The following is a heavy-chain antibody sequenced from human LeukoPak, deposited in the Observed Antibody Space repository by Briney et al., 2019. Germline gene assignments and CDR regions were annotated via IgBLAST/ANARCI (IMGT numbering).Heavy chain of an antibody. Sequence: ASVKVSCKASGYTFTSYGISWVRQAPGQGLEWMGWISAYNGNTNYAQKLQGRVTMTTDTSTSTAYMELRSLRSDDTAVYYCARVTYYDFWSDLDYCYYGMDVWGQGTTVTVSS. CDR2: ISAYNGNT. CDR3: ARVTYYDFWSDLDYCYYGMDV. V-gene: IGHV1-18*01. CDR1: GYTFTSYG. D-gene: IGHD3-3*01. J-gene: IGHJ6*02.